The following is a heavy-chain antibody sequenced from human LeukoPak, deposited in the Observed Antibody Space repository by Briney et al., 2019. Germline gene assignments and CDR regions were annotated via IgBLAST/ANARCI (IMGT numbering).Heavy chain of an antibody. V-gene: IGHV4-39*01. D-gene: IGHD3-9*01. CDR3: AGLKSDILTGYNWFDP. J-gene: IGHJ5*02. CDR1: GGSINSSTYY. Sequence: PSETLSLTCTVSGGSINSSTYYWGWIRQPPGKGLEWIGSIYYSGSTYHNPSLKSRVSISVDTSKNQFSLILSSVTAADTAVFYCAGLKSDILTGYNWFDPWGQGTLVTVSS. CDR2: IYYSGST.